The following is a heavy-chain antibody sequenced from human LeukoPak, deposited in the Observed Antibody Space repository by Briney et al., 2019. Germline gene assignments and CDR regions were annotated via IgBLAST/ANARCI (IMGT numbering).Heavy chain of an antibody. J-gene: IGHJ5*02. D-gene: IGHD3-3*01. CDR3: ARGGYYDFWSGYSP. V-gene: IGHV1-69*04. CDR1: GGTFSSYA. Sequence: SVKVSCKASGGTFSSYAISWVRQAPGQGLEWMGRIIPILGIANYAQKFQGRVTITADKSTSTAYMGLSSLRSEDTAVYYCARGGYYDFWSGYSPWGQGTLVTVSS. CDR2: IIPILGIA.